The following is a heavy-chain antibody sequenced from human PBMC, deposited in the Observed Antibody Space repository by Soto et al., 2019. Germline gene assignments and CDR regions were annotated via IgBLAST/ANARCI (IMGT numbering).Heavy chain of an antibody. J-gene: IGHJ4*02. V-gene: IGHV4-59*08. CDR2: IYYSGST. D-gene: IGHD3-9*01. Sequence: PSETLSLTCTVSGGTISSDYWSWIRQPPGKGLDWIGYIYYSGSTNYNPSLKSRVTISVDTSKNQFSLKLSSVTAADTAVYYCARHDTYYHILSFDYWGQGTLVTVSS. CDR3: ARHDTYYHILSFDY. CDR1: GGTISSDY.